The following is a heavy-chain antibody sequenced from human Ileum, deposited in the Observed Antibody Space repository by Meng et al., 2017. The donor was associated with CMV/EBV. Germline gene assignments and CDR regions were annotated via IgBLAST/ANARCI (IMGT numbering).Heavy chain of an antibody. CDR3: AREKSSCTSSTCYGVDS. CDR1: DASLSSYY. Sequence: GLWLVILSEPRSLPCPSLDASLSSYYWNWNRQSAGKGLEWIGRIHTSGTPNYNPSLESRVTLSLDTSKDQFSLKLTSVTAADTAVYYCAREKSSCTSSTCYGVDSWGQGTLVTVSS. J-gene: IGHJ4*02. V-gene: IGHV4-4*07. CDR2: IHTSGTP. D-gene: IGHD2-2*01.